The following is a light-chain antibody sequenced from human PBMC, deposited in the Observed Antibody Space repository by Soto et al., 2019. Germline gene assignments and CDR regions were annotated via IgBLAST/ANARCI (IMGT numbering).Light chain of an antibody. Sequence: EAVLTQSPATLSLSPGERATLSCRASESVRDELGWYQQKPGQAPRLLIFDSSNRATGIPARLSGSGYGTDFTLSISSLEPEDFAVYYCQQRLSWPITFGQGTRLEI. V-gene: IGKV3-11*01. CDR2: DSS. J-gene: IGKJ5*01. CDR3: QQRLSWPIT. CDR1: ESVRDE.